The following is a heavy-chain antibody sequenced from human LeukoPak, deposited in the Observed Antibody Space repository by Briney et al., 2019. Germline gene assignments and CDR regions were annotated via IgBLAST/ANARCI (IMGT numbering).Heavy chain of an antibody. Sequence: GGSLRLSCVASGFPFSSYWMTWIRQAPGKGLEWVSYISSSGSTIYYADSVKGRFTISRDNAKNSLYLQMNSLRAEDTAVYYCARTDGVTVTTSGDAIFDYWGQGTLVTVSS. D-gene: IGHD4-11*01. CDR1: GFPFSSYW. J-gene: IGHJ4*02. V-gene: IGHV3-11*01. CDR2: ISSSGSTI. CDR3: ARTDGVTVTTSGDAIFDY.